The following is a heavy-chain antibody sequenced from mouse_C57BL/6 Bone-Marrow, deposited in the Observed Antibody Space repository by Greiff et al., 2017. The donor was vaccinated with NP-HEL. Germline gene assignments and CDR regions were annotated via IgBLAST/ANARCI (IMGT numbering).Heavy chain of an antibody. J-gene: IGHJ3*01. CDR2: IDPSDSYT. CDR3: ARSGDYYGSSYPAWFAY. Sequence: QVQLQQPGAELVMPGASVKLSCKASGYTFTSYWMHWVKQRPGQGLEWIGEIDPSDSYTNYNQKFKGKSTLTVDKASSTAYMQLSSLTSEDSAVYYWARSGDYYGSSYPAWFAYWGQGTMVTVSA. V-gene: IGHV1-69*01. D-gene: IGHD1-1*01. CDR1: GYTFTSYW.